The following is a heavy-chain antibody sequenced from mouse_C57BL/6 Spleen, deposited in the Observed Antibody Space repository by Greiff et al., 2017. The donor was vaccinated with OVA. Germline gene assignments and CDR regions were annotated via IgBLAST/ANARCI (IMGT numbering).Heavy chain of an antibody. Sequence: VQLQQPGAELVRPGSSVKLSCKASGYTFTSYWMHWVKQRPIQGLEWIGNIDPSDSETHYNQKFKDKATLTVDKSSSTAYMQLSSLTSEDSAVYYWARDDGYYAFAYWGQGTLVTVSA. CDR2: IDPSDSET. CDR3: ARDDGYYAFAY. D-gene: IGHD2-3*01. CDR1: GYTFTSYW. J-gene: IGHJ3*01. V-gene: IGHV1-52*01.